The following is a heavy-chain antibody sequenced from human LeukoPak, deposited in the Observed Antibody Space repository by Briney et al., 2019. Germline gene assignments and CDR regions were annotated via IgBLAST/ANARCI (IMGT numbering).Heavy chain of an antibody. D-gene: IGHD2-2*01. CDR2: INHSGST. V-gene: IGHV4-34*01. CDR3: ARDGSIVVVPAASVGWYFDL. J-gene: IGHJ2*01. CDR1: GGSFSGYY. Sequence: KPSETLSLTCAVYGGSFSGYYWSWIRQPPGKGLEWIGEINHSGSTNYNPSLKSRVTISVDTSRNQFSLKLSSVTAADTVVYYCARDGSIVVVPAASVGWYFDLWGRGTLVTVSS.